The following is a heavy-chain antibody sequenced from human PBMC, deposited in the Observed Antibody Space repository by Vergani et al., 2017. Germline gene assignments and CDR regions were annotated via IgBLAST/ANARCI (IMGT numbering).Heavy chain of an antibody. CDR3: ARDGDGDDYGMDV. V-gene: IGHV1-3*02. Sequence: QVQLVQSGAEVKKPGASVKVSCKASGYTFTSYAMHWVRQAPGQRLEWMGWSNAGNGNTKYSQEFQGRVTITRDTSASTAYMELRSLRSDDTAVYYCARDGDGDDYGMDVWGQGTTVTVSS. D-gene: IGHD4-17*01. J-gene: IGHJ6*02. CDR2: SNAGNGNT. CDR1: GYTFTSYA.